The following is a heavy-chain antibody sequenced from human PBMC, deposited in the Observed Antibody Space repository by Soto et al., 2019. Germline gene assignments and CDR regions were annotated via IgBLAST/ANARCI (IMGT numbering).Heavy chain of an antibody. J-gene: IGHJ6*02. D-gene: IGHD3-10*01. CDR2: ISYSGIT. CDR3: ARDLIDYYGSGSYIYYSGMDI. Sequence: SETLSHTFIVSGSSISSYYWSWIRQPQGKGLEWIAYISYSGITNYNPSLKSRVTISVDTSKNQFSLNLSSVTAADTAVYYCARDLIDYYGSGSYIYYSGMDIWGQGTTVTVSS. CDR1: GSSISSYY. V-gene: IGHV4-59*01.